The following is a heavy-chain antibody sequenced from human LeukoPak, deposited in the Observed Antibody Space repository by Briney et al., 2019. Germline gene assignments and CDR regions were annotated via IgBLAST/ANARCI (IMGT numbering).Heavy chain of an antibody. Sequence: GGSLKLSCAASGFTFSSYAMSWVRQAPGKGLEWVSAISGSGGSTYYADSVKGRFTISRDNSKNTLYLQMNSLRAEETAVYYCAKAAEMATIFWFDPWGQGTLVTVSS. V-gene: IGHV3-23*01. D-gene: IGHD5-24*01. CDR2: ISGSGGST. J-gene: IGHJ5*02. CDR3: AKAAEMATIFWFDP. CDR1: GFTFSSYA.